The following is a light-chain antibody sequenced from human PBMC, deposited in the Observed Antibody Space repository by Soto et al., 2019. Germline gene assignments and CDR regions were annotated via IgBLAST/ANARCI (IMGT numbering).Light chain of an antibody. Sequence: TVMTQSPAALSVSPGDRASLSCRASQSVGGNLAWYQLKPGQSPRLLIYDASTRATGIPDRFTGIWSGTEFSLTIDSLQSDDIAIYYCQQYDDWPPLTFGGGTKVDLK. CDR3: QQYDDWPPLT. CDR2: DAS. CDR1: QSVGGN. J-gene: IGKJ4*01. V-gene: IGKV3-15*01.